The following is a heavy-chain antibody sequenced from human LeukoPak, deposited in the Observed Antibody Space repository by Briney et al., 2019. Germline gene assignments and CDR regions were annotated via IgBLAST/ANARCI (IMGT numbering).Heavy chain of an antibody. CDR3: AKFGDSSGYYYVTYHGFDY. CDR2: ISSSGSYI. V-gene: IGHV3-21*04. CDR1: GFAFSSYS. J-gene: IGHJ4*02. Sequence: GGSLRLSCAASGFAFSSYSMNWVRQAPGKGLEWVSSISSSGSYIYYADSVKGRFTISRDNSKNTLYLQLNSLRAEDTAVYYCAKFGDSSGYYYVTYHGFDYWGQGTLVTVSS. D-gene: IGHD3-22*01.